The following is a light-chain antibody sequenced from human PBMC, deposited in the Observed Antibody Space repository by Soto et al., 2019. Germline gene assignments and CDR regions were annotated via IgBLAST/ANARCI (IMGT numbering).Light chain of an antibody. CDR1: QTINNY. CDR2: PAS. V-gene: IGKV1-9*01. J-gene: IGKJ2*01. CDR3: QQLRAYPHT. Sequence: DIPLTQSPPFLSASVGDRVTVTCRASQTINNYLAWFRKKEGKAPEFLIYPASTLQGGVPSRFSGHGFGINFTLTISSLQPVDFATYYCQQLRAYPHTFGQGTKLDIK.